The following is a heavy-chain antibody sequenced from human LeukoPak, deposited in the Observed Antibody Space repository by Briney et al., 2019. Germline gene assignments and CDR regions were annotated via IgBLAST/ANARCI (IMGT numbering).Heavy chain of an antibody. CDR1: GFTFSSYA. J-gene: IGHJ4*02. Sequence: GRSLRLSCAASGFTFSSYAMHWVRQAPGKGLEWVAVISYDGSNKYYADSVKGRFTISRDNSKNTLYLQMNSLRAEDTAVYYCAREGRSSSSGFDYWGQGTLVTVSS. CDR2: ISYDGSNK. D-gene: IGHD6-6*01. CDR3: AREGRSSSSGFDY. V-gene: IGHV3-30-3*01.